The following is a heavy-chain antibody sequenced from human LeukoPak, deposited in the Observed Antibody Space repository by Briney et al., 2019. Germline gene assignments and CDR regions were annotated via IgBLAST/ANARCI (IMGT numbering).Heavy chain of an antibody. CDR3: AKSLLTTASGTGRAFDI. D-gene: IGHD1-26*01. V-gene: IGHV3-64*01. CDR1: GFSFSSYA. CDR2: ISDKGGST. J-gene: IGHJ3*02. Sequence: GGSLRLSCEASGFSFSSYAMHWVRQAPGKGLQYVSAISDKGGSTYYANSVKGRFTISRDNSKNTLYLQMDSLRAEDTAKYYCAKSLLTTASGTGRAFDIWGQGTMVTVSA.